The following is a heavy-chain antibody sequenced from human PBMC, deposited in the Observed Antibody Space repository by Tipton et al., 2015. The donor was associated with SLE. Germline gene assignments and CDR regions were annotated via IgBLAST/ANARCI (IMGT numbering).Heavy chain of an antibody. J-gene: IGHJ3*02. D-gene: IGHD2-15*01. CDR2: IYYSGST. CDR1: GGSISSYY. Sequence: LRLSCTVSGGSISSYYWSWIRQPPGKGLEWIGYIYYSGSTYYNPSLKSRVTISVDTSKNQFSLKLSSVTAADTAVYYCARGLGVVVAVAFDIWGQGTMVTVSS. V-gene: IGHV4-59*12. CDR3: ARGLGVVVAVAFDI.